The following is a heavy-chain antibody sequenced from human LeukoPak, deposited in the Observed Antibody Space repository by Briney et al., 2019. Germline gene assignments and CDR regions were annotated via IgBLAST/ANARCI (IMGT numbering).Heavy chain of an antibody. CDR3: ARETLPSHYYDSSGYYFFDY. J-gene: IGHJ4*02. Sequence: GASVKVSCKASGYTFTGYYMHWVRQAPGQGLEWMGWINPNSGGTSYAQKFQGRVTMTRDTSTSTVYMELSSLRSEDTAVYYCARETLPSHYYDSSGYYFFDYWGQGTLVTVSS. D-gene: IGHD3-22*01. V-gene: IGHV1-2*02. CDR1: GYTFTGYY. CDR2: INPNSGGT.